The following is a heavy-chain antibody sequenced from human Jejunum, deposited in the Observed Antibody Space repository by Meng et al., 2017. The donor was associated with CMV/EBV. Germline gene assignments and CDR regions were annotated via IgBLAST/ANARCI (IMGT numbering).Heavy chain of an antibody. J-gene: IGHJ4*02. V-gene: IGHV3-30*02. Sequence: VRLVGAGGGVGQPGGSLGLSCAVSGITFSNAGMRWVRQAPGKGLEWVAFIYSDGSNKYYADSVKGRFTISRDNSENTVYLQMNSLRPEDTAVYYCAKDKGKMYFDYWGQGTLVTVSS. D-gene: IGHD3-10*01. CDR3: AKDKGKMYFDY. CDR1: GITFSNAG. CDR2: IYSDGSNK.